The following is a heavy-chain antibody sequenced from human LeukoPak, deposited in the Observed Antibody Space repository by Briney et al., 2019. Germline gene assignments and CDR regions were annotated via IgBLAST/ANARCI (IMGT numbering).Heavy chain of an antibody. J-gene: IGHJ5*02. CDR1: GFIVRNYY. CDR3: ARDDWFDP. CDR2: IKQDGSEK. Sequence: GGSLRLSCAASGFIVRNYYLSWVRQAPGKGLEWVANIKQDGSEKYYVDSVKGRFTISRDNAKNSLYLQMNSLRAEDTAVYYCARDDWFDPWGQGTLVTVSS. V-gene: IGHV3-7*01.